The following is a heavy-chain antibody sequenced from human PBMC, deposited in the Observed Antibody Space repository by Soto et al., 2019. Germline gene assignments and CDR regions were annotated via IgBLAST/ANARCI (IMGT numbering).Heavy chain of an antibody. Sequence: PSETLSLTCAVYGGSFSGYFWNWIRQTPGKGLEWIGEINHSGSTNYNPSLKSRVTISVDTSKNQFSLKLSSVTAADTAVYYCARAGVAVAGILTGNWFDPWGQGTQVTV. CDR3: ARAGVAVAGILTGNWFDP. D-gene: IGHD6-19*01. V-gene: IGHV4-34*01. CDR2: INHSGST. J-gene: IGHJ5*02. CDR1: GGSFSGYF.